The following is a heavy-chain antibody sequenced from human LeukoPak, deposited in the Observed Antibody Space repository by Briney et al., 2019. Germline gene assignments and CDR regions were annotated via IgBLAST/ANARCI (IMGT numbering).Heavy chain of an antibody. CDR2: IWYDGSNK. Sequence: PGGSLRLSCAASGFTFSSYSMNWVRQAPGKGLEWVAVIWYDGSNKYYADSVKGRFTISRDNSKNTLYLQMNSLRAEDTAVYYWAKNSEPGSLDYWGQGTLVTVSS. CDR1: GFTFSSYS. CDR3: AKNSEPGSLDY. V-gene: IGHV3-33*06. D-gene: IGHD1-14*01. J-gene: IGHJ4*02.